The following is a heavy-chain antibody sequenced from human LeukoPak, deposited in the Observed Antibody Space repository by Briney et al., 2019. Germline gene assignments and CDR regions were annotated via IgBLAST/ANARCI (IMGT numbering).Heavy chain of an antibody. D-gene: IGHD3-9*01. CDR1: GLSVSSNY. Sequence: PGGSLRLSCVASGLSVSSNYMSWVRQAPGKGLEWVSVIYRDGSSYYAESVKGRFTISRDNSKNTLYIQMNSLRAEDTAVYYCARSFYDTLIGYYQYFDYWGQGTLVTVSS. V-gene: IGHV3-66*01. CDR3: ARSFYDTLIGYYQYFDY. J-gene: IGHJ4*02. CDR2: IYRDGSS.